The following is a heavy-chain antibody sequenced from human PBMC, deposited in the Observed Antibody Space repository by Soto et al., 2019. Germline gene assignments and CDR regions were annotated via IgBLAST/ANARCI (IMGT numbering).Heavy chain of an antibody. V-gene: IGHV4-61*01. J-gene: IGHJ6*02. D-gene: IGHD3-9*01. CDR2: VYYTGNT. CDR3: AGAYYDIMTGSSFGFYGMDV. CDR1: GGSVSSGSYY. Sequence: QVQLQESGPGLVKPSETLSLTCSVSGGSVSSGSYYWHWIRQPPGKGLEWIGYVYYTGNTNYNPSLKSRVTIAVDKSKDQFSLMLSSVTAADTVVYYCAGAYYDIMTGSSFGFYGMDVWGQGTTVTVSS.